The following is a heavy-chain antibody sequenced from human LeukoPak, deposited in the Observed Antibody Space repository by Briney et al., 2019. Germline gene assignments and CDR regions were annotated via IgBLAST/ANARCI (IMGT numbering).Heavy chain of an antibody. Sequence: SQTLSLTCTVSGGSISSGSYYWSWIRQPAGKGLEWIGRIYTSGSTNYNPSLKSRVTISVDTSKNQFSLKLSSVTAADTAVYYCARVRDYVWGSYHAFDIWGQGTMVTVSS. CDR3: ARVRDYVWGSYHAFDI. V-gene: IGHV4-61*02. CDR2: IYTSGST. D-gene: IGHD3-16*01. J-gene: IGHJ3*02. CDR1: GGSISSGSYY.